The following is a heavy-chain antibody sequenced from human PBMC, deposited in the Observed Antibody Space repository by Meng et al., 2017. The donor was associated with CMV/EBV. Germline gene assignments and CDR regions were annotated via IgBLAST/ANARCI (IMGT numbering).Heavy chain of an antibody. V-gene: IGHV3-21*01. J-gene: IGHJ4*02. Sequence: GESLKISCAASGFTFSSYWMHWVRQAPGKGLEWVSSISSSSSYIYYADSVKGRFTISRDNAKNSLYLQMNSLRAEDTAVYYCAKAVASYWGQGTLVTVSS. D-gene: IGHD4-23*01. CDR1: GFTFSSYW. CDR2: ISSSSSYI. CDR3: AKAVASY.